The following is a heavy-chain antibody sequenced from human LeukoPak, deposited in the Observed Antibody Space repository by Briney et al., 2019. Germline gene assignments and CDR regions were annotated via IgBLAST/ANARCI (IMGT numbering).Heavy chain of an antibody. J-gene: IGHJ6*02. CDR3: ARDQSSSIYGMDV. Sequence: PGGSLRLSCAASGFTFSSYAMHWVRQAPGKGLEWVAVIWYDGSNKYYADSVKGRFTISRDNSKNTLYLQMNSLRAEDTAVYYCARDQSSSIYGMDVWGQGTTVTVSS. CDR2: IWYDGSNK. V-gene: IGHV3-33*08. CDR1: GFTFSSYA. D-gene: IGHD6-6*01.